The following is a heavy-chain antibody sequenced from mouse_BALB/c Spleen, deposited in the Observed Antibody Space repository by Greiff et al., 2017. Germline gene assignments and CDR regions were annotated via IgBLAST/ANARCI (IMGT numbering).Heavy chain of an antibody. J-gene: IGHJ3*01. V-gene: IGHV1-69*02. D-gene: IGHD1-1*01. CDR2: IDPSDSYT. Sequence: VQLQQSGAELVKPGASVKLSCKASGYTFTSYWMHWVKQRPGQGLEWIGEIDPSDSYTNYNQKFKGKATLTVDKSSSTAYMQLSSLTSEDSAVYYCARLGLLRRGGFAYWGQGTLVTVSA. CDR3: ARLGLLRRGGFAY. CDR1: GYTFTSYW.